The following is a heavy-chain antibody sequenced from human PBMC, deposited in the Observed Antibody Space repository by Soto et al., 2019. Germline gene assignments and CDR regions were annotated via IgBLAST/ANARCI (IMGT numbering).Heavy chain of an antibody. CDR2: ISSSSSTI. D-gene: IGHD3-3*01. V-gene: IGHV3-48*01. J-gene: IGHJ5*02. CDR3: ARVIWSGHLTSDL. Sequence: EVQVVESGGGLVQPGGSLRLSCAASGFTFSSNSMNWVRQAPGKGLEWISYISSSSSTIYADSVKGRFTISRDNAKNSLYLQMNXLXXXDTAVYYCARVIWSGHLTSDLWGQGTLVTVSS. CDR1: GFTFSSNS.